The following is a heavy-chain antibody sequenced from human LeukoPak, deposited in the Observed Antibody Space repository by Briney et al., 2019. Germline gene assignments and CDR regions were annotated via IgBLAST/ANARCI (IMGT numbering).Heavy chain of an antibody. Sequence: GGSLRLSCAASGFTFSDYYMSWIRQAPGKGLEWVSYISSSGSTIYYADSVRGRFTISRDNAKNSLYLQMNSLRTEDTAVYYCARGRTKWFGETGNWFDPWGQGTLVTVSS. J-gene: IGHJ5*02. D-gene: IGHD3-10*01. CDR1: GFTFSDYY. V-gene: IGHV3-11*01. CDR2: ISSSGSTI. CDR3: ARGRTKWFGETGNWFDP.